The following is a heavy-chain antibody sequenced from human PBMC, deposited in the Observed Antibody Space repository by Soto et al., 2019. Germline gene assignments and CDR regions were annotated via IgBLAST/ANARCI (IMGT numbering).Heavy chain of an antibody. V-gene: IGHV2-5*02. J-gene: IGHJ6*02. D-gene: IGHD3-16*01. CDR1: GFSLSTSGVG. CDR3: AHTLVDHYYYGMDV. CDR2: IYWDDDK. Sequence: QITLKESGPTLVKPTQTLTLTCTFSGFSLSTSGVGVGWIRQPPGKALEWLALIYWDDDKRYSPSLKSRLTITKDTSKNQVVLTMTNIDPVDTATYYCAHTLVDHYYYGMDVWGQGTTVTVSS.